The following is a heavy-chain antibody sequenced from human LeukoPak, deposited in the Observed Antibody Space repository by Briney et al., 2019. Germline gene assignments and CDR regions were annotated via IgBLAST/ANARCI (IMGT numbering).Heavy chain of an antibody. D-gene: IGHD1-20*01. CDR2: ISWNSGSI. Sequence: GRSLRLSCAASGFTFDDYAMHWVRQAPGKGLEWVSGISWNSGSIGYADSVKGRFTISRDNAKNSLYLQMNSLRAEDMALYYCAKDVHAFITGTTHFDYWGQGTLVTVSS. CDR1: GFTFDDYA. J-gene: IGHJ4*02. CDR3: AKDVHAFITGTTHFDY. V-gene: IGHV3-9*03.